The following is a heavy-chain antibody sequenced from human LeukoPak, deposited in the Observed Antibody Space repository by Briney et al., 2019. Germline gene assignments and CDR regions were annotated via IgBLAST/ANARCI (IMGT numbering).Heavy chain of an antibody. Sequence: GGSLRLSCAASGFTFSTDVMSWVRQAPGKGLECVSAISGSGGNTYYADSVKGRFTISRDNSKNMLYLQMNSLRAEDTAIYYCAGDRKSGNFLGEFDHWGQGTLVTVSS. CDR3: AGDRKSGNFLGEFDH. CDR2: ISGSGGNT. J-gene: IGHJ5*02. V-gene: IGHV3-23*01. CDR1: GFTFSTDV. D-gene: IGHD1-26*01.